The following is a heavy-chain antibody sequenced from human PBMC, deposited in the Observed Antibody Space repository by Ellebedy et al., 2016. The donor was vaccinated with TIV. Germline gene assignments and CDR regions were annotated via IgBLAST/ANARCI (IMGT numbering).Heavy chain of an antibody. Sequence: GESLKISCAASGFTFSSYAMHWVRQAPGKGLEWVAVISYDGSNKYYADSVKGRFTISRDNSKNTLYLQMNSLRSEDTAVYYCARAKVGYYFDYWGQGTLVTVSS. D-gene: IGHD4-23*01. CDR2: ISYDGSNK. CDR1: GFTFSSYA. CDR3: ARAKVGYYFDY. J-gene: IGHJ4*02. V-gene: IGHV3-30-3*01.